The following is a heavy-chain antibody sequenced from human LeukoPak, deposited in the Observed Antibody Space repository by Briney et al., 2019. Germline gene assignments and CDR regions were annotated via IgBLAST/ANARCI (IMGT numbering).Heavy chain of an antibody. CDR3: ARDWYYYYDSSGLDY. D-gene: IGHD3-22*01. CDR1: GYTFTSYG. J-gene: IGHJ4*02. Sequence: ASVKVSCKASGYTFTSYGISWVRQAPGQGLEWTGWISAYNGNTNYAQKLQGRVTMTTDTSTSTAYMELRSLRSDDTAVYYCARDWYYYYDSSGLDYWGQGTLVTVSS. V-gene: IGHV1-18*01. CDR2: ISAYNGNT.